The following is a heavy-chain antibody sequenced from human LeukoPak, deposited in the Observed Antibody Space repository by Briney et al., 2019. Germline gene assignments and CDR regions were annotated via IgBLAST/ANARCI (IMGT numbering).Heavy chain of an antibody. V-gene: IGHV3-48*01. CDR1: GFTFSSYS. D-gene: IGHD2-15*01. J-gene: IGHJ4*02. Sequence: GGSLRLSCAASGFTFSSYSMNWVRQAPGKGLEWVSYISSSSSTIYYADSVKGRFTIPRDNAKNSLYLQMNSLRAEDTAVYYCARFSLLGYCSGGSCSPSDDYWGQGTLVTVSS. CDR3: ARFSLLGYCSGGSCSPSDDY. CDR2: ISSSSSTI.